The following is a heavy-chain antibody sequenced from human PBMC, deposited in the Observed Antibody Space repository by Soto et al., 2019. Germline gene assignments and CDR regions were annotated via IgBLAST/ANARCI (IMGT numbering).Heavy chain of an antibody. CDR1: GDTFNFYS. CDR2: VNPILSMS. V-gene: IGHV1-69*02. Sequence: QVQLVQSGAEVKRPGSSVKVSCKASGDTFNFYSINWVRQAPGVGLEWVGRVNPILSMSNYAQRFQGRVTMPADNSTSTAYMELRSLRSEDTAIYYCASSYGSGYRAFDYWGQGALVTVSS. J-gene: IGHJ4*02. CDR3: ASSYGSGYRAFDY. D-gene: IGHD3-10*01.